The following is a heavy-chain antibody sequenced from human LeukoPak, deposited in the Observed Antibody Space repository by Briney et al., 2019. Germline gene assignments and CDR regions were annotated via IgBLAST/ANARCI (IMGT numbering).Heavy chain of an antibody. J-gene: IGHJ4*02. CDR2: ISNNGGYT. CDR1: GFTFSSSA. Sequence: GGSLRLSCAASGFTFSSSAMSWVRQASGKGLEWVSAISNNGGYTYYADSVQGRFTISRDNSKNTLYLQMDSLRAEDTAVYYCARDRAWNYFDYWGQGTLVTVSS. V-gene: IGHV3-23*01. D-gene: IGHD3-3*01. CDR3: ARDRAWNYFDY.